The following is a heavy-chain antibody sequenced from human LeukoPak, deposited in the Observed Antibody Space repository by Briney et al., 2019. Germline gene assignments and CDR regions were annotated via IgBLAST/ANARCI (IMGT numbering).Heavy chain of an antibody. J-gene: IGHJ4*02. V-gene: IGHV3-74*01. D-gene: IGHD3-9*01. CDR3: ARGPERYFDWPELDY. CDR1: GFTFSSYW. Sequence: GGSLRLSCAASGFTFSSYWMHWVRQAPGKGLVWVSRINSDGSSTTYTDSVKGRFTISRDNAKNTLFLQMNSLRAEDTAVYYCARGPERYFDWPELDYWGQGTLVTVSS. CDR2: INSDGSST.